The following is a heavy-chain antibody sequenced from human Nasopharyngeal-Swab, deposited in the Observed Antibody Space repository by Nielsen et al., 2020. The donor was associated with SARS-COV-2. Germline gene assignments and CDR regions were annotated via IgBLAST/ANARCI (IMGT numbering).Heavy chain of an antibody. Sequence: ASVKVSCKASGGTFSSYGISWVRQAPGQGLEWMGWISAYNGNTNYAQKLQGRVTMTTDTSTSTAYMELRSLRSDDTAVYYCARSLGNSGYYYMDVWGKGTTVTVSS. D-gene: IGHD1-26*01. CDR2: ISAYNGNT. V-gene: IGHV1-18*01. CDR3: ARSLGNSGYYYMDV. J-gene: IGHJ6*03. CDR1: GGTFSSYG.